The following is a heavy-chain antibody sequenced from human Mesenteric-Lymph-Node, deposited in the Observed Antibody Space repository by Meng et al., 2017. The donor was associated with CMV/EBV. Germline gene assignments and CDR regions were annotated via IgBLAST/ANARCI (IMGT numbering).Heavy chain of an antibody. Sequence: GESLKISCAASGFTFSSYAMSWVRQAPGKGLKWVSVIYSDDSTTHYADSVRGRFTISRDNSRNTLYLQMNSLSAEDTAVYYCAKGLKDAFNPLDCWGQGTLVTVSS. D-gene: IGHD5-24*01. CDR2: IYSDDSTT. V-gene: IGHV3-23*03. J-gene: IGHJ4*02. CDR1: GFTFSSYA. CDR3: AKGLKDAFNPLDC.